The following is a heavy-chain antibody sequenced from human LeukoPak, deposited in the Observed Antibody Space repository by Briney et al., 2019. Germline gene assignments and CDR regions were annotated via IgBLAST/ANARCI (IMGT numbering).Heavy chain of an antibody. CDR3: ARVPGPGMAFDY. CDR2: ISSSSSYI. J-gene: IGHJ4*02. Sequence: PGGSLRLSCAASGFTFSSYSMNWVRQAPGKGLEWVSSISSSSSYIYYADSVKGRFTISRDSAKNSLYLQMNSLRAEDTAVYYCARVPGPGMAFDYWGQGTLVTVSS. CDR1: GFTFSSYS. D-gene: IGHD6-13*01. V-gene: IGHV3-21*01.